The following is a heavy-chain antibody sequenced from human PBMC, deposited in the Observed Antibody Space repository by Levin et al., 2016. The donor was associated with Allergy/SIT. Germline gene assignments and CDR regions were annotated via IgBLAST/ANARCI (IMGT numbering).Heavy chain of an antibody. V-gene: IGHV3-21*01. Sequence: VRQAPGKGLEWVSSISSSSSYIYYADSVKGRFTISRDNAKNSLYLQMNSLRAEDTAVYYCGWELEAPDYYYYMDVWGKGTTVTVSS. J-gene: IGHJ6*03. CDR2: ISSSSSYI. CDR3: GWELEAPDYYYYMDV.